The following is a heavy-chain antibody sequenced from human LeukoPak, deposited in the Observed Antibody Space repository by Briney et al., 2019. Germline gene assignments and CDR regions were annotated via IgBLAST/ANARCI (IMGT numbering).Heavy chain of an antibody. V-gene: IGHV4-39*07. D-gene: IGHD6-13*01. CDR1: GGSISSSSYY. Sequence: PSETLPLTCTVSGGSISSSSYYWGWIRQPPGKGLEWIGSIYYSGSTYYNPSLKSRVTISVDTSKNQFSLKLSSVTAADTAVYYCARVSSAAAVDYWGQGTLVTVSS. J-gene: IGHJ4*02. CDR2: IYYSGST. CDR3: ARVSSAAAVDY.